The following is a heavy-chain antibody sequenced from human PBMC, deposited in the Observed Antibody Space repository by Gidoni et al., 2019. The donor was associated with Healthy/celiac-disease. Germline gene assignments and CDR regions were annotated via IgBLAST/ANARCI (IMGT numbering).Heavy chain of an antibody. V-gene: IGHV3-20*04. CDR3: ARFSSGYYDSSGYVTAFYYYYYMDV. D-gene: IGHD3-22*01. CDR2: INWNGGST. CDR1: GFTFDAYG. J-gene: IGHJ6*03. Sequence: EVQLVESGGGVVRPGGSLRLSCAASGFTFDAYGMSWVRQPPGKGLEWVSGINWNGGSTGYADSVKGRFTISRDNAKNSLYLQMNSLRAEDTALYYCARFSSGYYDSSGYVTAFYYYYYMDVWGKGTTVTVSS.